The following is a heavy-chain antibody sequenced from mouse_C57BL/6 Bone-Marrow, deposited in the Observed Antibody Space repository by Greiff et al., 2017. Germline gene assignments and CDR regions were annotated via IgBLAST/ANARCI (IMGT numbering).Heavy chain of an antibody. J-gene: IGHJ4*01. CDR3: ARMGLRYARDY. Sequence: QVQLQQSGAELMKPGASLKLSCKATGYTFTGYWIEWVKQRPGHGLEWIGEILPGRGSTNYNEKFKGKATFTADTSSNTAYMQLSSLTTEDSAIXYCARMGLRYARDYWGQGTSLTVSS. D-gene: IGHD2-4*01. V-gene: IGHV1-9*01. CDR2: ILPGRGST. CDR1: GYTFTGYW.